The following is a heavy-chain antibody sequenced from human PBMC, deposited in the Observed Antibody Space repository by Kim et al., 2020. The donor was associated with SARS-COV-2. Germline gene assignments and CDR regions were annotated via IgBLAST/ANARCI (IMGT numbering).Heavy chain of an antibody. CDR1: GYTFTSYD. CDR3: ARGYYDILTGYYWVDY. J-gene: IGHJ4*02. D-gene: IGHD3-9*01. V-gene: IGHV1-8*01. Sequence: ASVKVSCKASGYTFTSYDINWVRQATGQGLEWMGWMNPNSGNTGYAQKFQGRVTMTRNTSISTAYMELSSLRSEDTAVYYCARGYYDILTGYYWVDYWGQGTLVTVSS. CDR2: MNPNSGNT.